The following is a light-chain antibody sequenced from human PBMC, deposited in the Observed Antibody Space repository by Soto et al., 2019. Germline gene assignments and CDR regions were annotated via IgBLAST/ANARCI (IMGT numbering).Light chain of an antibody. CDR3: QQYKNWPYT. CDR1: QSVGRN. J-gene: IGKJ2*01. V-gene: IGKV3-15*01. CDR2: GTS. Sequence: EIVMTQSPVALSVSPGERAALSCRASQSVGRNFAWYQQRPGQAPRVLIYGTSTRATGVPARFSGSGSGTDFTLTISSLQSEDFAVYYGQQYKNWPYTFGQGTRLGIK.